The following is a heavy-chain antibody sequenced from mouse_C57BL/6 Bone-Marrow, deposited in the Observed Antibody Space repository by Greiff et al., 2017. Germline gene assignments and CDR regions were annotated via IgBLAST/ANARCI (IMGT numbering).Heavy chain of an antibody. J-gene: IGHJ4*01. CDR1: GFNIKDYY. Sequence: VQLKQSGAELVRPGASVKLSCTASGFNIKDYYMHWVKQRPEQGLEWIGWIDPENGDTEYASKFQGKATITADTSSNTAYLQLSSLTSEDTAVYYCTVYYGSSLTPAMDYWGQGTSVTVSS. D-gene: IGHD1-1*01. V-gene: IGHV14-4*01. CDR3: TVYYGSSLTPAMDY. CDR2: IDPENGDT.